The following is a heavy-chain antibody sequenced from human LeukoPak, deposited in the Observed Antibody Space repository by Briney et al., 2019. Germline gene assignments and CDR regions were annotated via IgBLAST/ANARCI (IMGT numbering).Heavy chain of an antibody. Sequence: ASVKVSCKASGGTFSSYAISWVRQAPGQGREWMGGRIPIFGTAKYEQKFQGRVTITANESTRTAYMELSSLRSEDTAVYYCARDLLTVTPGTLNYYYYMDVWGKGTTVTVSS. CDR2: RIPIFGTA. J-gene: IGHJ6*03. D-gene: IGHD4-11*01. CDR1: GGTFSSYA. V-gene: IGHV1-69*13. CDR3: ARDLLTVTPGTLNYYYYMDV.